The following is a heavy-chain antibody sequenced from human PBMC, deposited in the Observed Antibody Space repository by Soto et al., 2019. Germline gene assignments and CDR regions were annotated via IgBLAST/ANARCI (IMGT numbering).Heavy chain of an antibody. CDR2: ISSSSSYI. D-gene: IGHD2-21*01. V-gene: IGHV3-21*01. J-gene: IGHJ3*02. CDR1: GFTFSSYS. Sequence: GSLRLSCAASGFTFSSYSMNWVRQAPGKGLEWVSSISSSSSYIYYADSVKGRFTISRDNAKNSLYLQMNSLRAEDTAVYYCARYSGVWDAFDIWGQGTMVTVSS. CDR3: ARYSGVWDAFDI.